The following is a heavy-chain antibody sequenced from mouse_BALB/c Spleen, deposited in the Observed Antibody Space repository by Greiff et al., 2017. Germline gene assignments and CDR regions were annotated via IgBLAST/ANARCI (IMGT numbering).Heavy chain of an antibody. D-gene: IGHD2-14*01. CDR1: GYTFTDYA. CDR2: ISTYYGDA. V-gene: IGHV1S137*01. Sequence: QVQLQQSGAELVRPGVSVKISCKGSGYTFTDYAMHWVKQSHAKSLEWIGVISTYYGDASYNQKFKGKATMTVDKSSSTAYMELARLTSEDSAIYYCARQVRHAMDYWGQGTSVTVSS. J-gene: IGHJ4*01. CDR3: ARQVRHAMDY.